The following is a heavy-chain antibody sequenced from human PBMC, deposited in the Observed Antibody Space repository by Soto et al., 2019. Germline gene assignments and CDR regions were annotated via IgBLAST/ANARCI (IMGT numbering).Heavy chain of an antibody. Sequence: QGTLKESGPTLVKPTQTLTLTCSFYGFSLSTSGVGVGWIRQPPGKALEWPAHIYWSGDEHYRPSMKSRLSITKDTSNNQVVLTMTNMDPVDTATYYCARGLAARPVFAVDIWGQGTMVTVSS. J-gene: IGHJ3*02. CDR2: IYWSGDE. D-gene: IGHD6-6*01. CDR1: GFSLSTSGVG. CDR3: ARGLAARPVFAVDI. V-gene: IGHV2-5*01.